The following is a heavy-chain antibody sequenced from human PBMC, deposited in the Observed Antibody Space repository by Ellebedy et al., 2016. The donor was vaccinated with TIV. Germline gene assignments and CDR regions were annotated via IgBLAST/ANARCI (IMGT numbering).Heavy chain of an antibody. Sequence: MPSETLSLTCTVSGGSISSYYWSRIRQPPGKGLEWIGYIYYSGSTNYNPSLKSRVTISVDTSKNQFSLKLSSVTAADTAVYYCAGGPRWELLDYWGQGTLVTVSS. V-gene: IGHV4-59*01. CDR2: IYYSGST. CDR1: GGSISSYY. J-gene: IGHJ4*02. CDR3: AGGPRWELLDY. D-gene: IGHD1-26*01.